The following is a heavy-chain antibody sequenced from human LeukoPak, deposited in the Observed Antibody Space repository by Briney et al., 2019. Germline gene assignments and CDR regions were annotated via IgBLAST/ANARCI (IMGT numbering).Heavy chain of an antibody. D-gene: IGHD4-17*01. V-gene: IGHV1-8*01. J-gene: IGHJ6*03. Sequence: ASVKVSCKASGYTFTSYDINWVRQATGQGLEWMGWMNTNSGNTGYAQKFQGRVTMTRNTSISTAYMELSSLRSEDTAVYYCARMATVTEGLYYYYYMDVWGKGTTVTISS. CDR2: MNTNSGNT. CDR3: ARMATVTEGLYYYYYMDV. CDR1: GYTFTSYD.